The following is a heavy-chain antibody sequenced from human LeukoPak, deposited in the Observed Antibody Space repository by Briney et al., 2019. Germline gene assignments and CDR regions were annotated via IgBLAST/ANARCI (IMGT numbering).Heavy chain of an antibody. CDR1: GYSISSGYY. CDR2: IYHSGST. Sequence: PSETLSPTCAVSGYSISSGYYWGWIRQPPGKGLEWIGSIYHSGSTYYNPSLKSRVTISVDTSKNQFSLKLSSVTAADTAVYYCARSSNWFDPWGQGTLVTVSS. J-gene: IGHJ5*02. CDR3: ARSSNWFDP. V-gene: IGHV4-38-2*01. D-gene: IGHD6-6*01.